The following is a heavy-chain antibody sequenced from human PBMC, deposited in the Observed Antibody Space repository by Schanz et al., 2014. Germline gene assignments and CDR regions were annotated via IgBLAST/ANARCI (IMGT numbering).Heavy chain of an antibody. CDR3: ARTGYDPSLTH. J-gene: IGHJ4*02. D-gene: IGHD5-12*01. CDR2: IIPITGIT. V-gene: IGHV1-69*02. CDR1: GETFRREK. Sequence: GGVVKKGGSSEKGGCKEGGETFRREKKKGGRHAPGQGLEWMGRIIPITGITNYAQKFQGRVTFTADKSTSTAFLEVNSLRSEDTAVYYCARTGYDPSLTHWGQGTLVTVSS.